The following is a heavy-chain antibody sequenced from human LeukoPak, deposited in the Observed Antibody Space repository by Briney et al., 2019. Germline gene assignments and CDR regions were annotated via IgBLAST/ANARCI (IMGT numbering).Heavy chain of an antibody. CDR3: AREEWAEYDYVWGSYRLVDY. Sequence: SGGSLRLSCAASGFTFSSYGMHWVRQAPGKGLEWVAVIWYDGSNKYYADSVKGRFTISRDNSKNTLYLQMNSLRAEDTAVYYCAREEWAEYDYVWGSYRLVDYWGQGTLSPSPQ. CDR1: GFTFSSYG. V-gene: IGHV3-33*01. D-gene: IGHD3-16*02. CDR2: IWYDGSNK. J-gene: IGHJ4*02.